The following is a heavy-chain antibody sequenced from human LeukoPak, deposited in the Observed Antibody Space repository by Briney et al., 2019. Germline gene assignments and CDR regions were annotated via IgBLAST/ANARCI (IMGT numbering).Heavy chain of an antibody. CDR1: GGSISGYY. V-gene: IGHV4-59*08. Sequence: SETLSLTCTVSGGSISGYYWSWIRQPPGKGLEWIGYINYSGSTNYNPSLKSRVTISVDTSKSQFSLKLTSVTAADTAVYYCARHPGSSSWWVNWFDPWGQGTLVTVSS. D-gene: IGHD6-13*01. CDR3: ARHPGSSSWWVNWFDP. CDR2: INYSGST. J-gene: IGHJ5*02.